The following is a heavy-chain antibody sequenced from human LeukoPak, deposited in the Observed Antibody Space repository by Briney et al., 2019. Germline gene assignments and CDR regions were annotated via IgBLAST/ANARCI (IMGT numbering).Heavy chain of an antibody. CDR1: GYTFNTYG. CDR3: ARSYCSGGSCYPIYAFDI. J-gene: IGHJ3*02. V-gene: IGHV1-18*01. D-gene: IGHD2-15*01. Sequence: GASVKVSCKASGYTFNTYGFSWVRQAPGQGLEWMGWINAYNGNTNYAQKLQGRVTMTTETSASTAYMELRSLRSDDTAVYYCARSYCSGGSCYPIYAFDIWGQGTMVTVSS. CDR2: INAYNGNT.